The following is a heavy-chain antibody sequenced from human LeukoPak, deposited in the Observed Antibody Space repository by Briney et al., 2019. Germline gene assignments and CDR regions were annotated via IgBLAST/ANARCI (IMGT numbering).Heavy chain of an antibody. J-gene: IGHJ4*02. Sequence: PGGSLRLSCAASGFTVSSNYMSWVRQAPGKGLEWVSVIYSGGSTYYADSVKGRFTISRDNSKNTLYLQMNSLRAEDTAVYYCARVSSGYYWPYLDYWGQGTLVTVSS. V-gene: IGHV3-66*02. CDR2: IYSGGST. D-gene: IGHD3-22*01. CDR1: GFTVSSNY. CDR3: ARVSSGYYWPYLDY.